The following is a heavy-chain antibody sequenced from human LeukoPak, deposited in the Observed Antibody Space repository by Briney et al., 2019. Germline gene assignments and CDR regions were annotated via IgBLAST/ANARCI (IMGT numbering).Heavy chain of an antibody. Sequence: GGSLRLSCAAPGFTFSSYWMSWVRQAPGKGLEGVATIKQDGSEKDFVDSVKGRFTISRDNAKNSLYLQMNSLRAEDTALYYCARVGYYYHYWGQGTLVTVSS. CDR2: IKQDGSEK. V-gene: IGHV3-7*01. J-gene: IGHJ4*02. CDR1: GFTFSSYW. CDR3: ARVGYYYHY. D-gene: IGHD3-22*01.